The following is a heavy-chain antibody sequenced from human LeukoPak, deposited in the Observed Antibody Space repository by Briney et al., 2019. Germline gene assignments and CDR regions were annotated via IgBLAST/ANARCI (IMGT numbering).Heavy chain of an antibody. V-gene: IGHV3-66*01. CDR3: ASGVGGSGPDY. CDR2: IYNGGAT. D-gene: IGHD2-15*01. J-gene: IGHJ4*02. CDR1: GLTVSNNY. Sequence: GGSLRLSCAASGLTVSNNYLTWVRQAPGKGLEWVSVIYNGGATYYADSVKGRFTISRDNSKNTLYLQMNSLRAEDTAEYHCASGVGGSGPDYWGQGTLVTVSS.